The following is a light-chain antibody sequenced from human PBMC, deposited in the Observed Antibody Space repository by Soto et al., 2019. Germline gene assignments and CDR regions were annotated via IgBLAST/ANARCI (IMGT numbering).Light chain of an antibody. Sequence: DIQMTQSPSTLSASVGDRVTIPCRASQSISSWLAWYQQKPGKAPKLLIYKASSLESGVPPRFSGSGSGTEFTLTISSLQPDDFATYYCQQYNSGALTFGGGTKVEIK. CDR2: KAS. CDR3: QQYNSGALT. J-gene: IGKJ4*01. CDR1: QSISSW. V-gene: IGKV1-5*03.